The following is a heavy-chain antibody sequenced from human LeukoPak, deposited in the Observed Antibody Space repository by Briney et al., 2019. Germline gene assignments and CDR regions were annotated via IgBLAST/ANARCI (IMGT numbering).Heavy chain of an antibody. CDR1: GGSISSYY. CDR2: IYYSGST. V-gene: IGHV4-59*08. D-gene: IGHD3-10*01. Sequence: KASETLSLTCTVSGGSISSYYWSWIRQPPGKGLEWIGYIYYSGSTNYNPSLKSRVTISVDTSKNQFSLKLSSVTAADTAVYYCASLRGSLWFGELYWFDPWGQRTLVTVSS. CDR3: ASLRGSLWFGELYWFDP. J-gene: IGHJ5*02.